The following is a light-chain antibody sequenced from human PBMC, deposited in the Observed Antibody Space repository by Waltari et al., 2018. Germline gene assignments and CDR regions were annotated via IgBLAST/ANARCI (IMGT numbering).Light chain of an antibody. CDR3: QQYYVWPPIT. CDR2: GAS. CDR1: QSVRTN. V-gene: IGKV3-15*01. J-gene: IGKJ4*01. Sequence: LTQSPASLSVSQGHTVLLSCRASQSVRTNLVWYQQKAGQAPRTLIYGASTRASGVPSRFSGSGSETDFTLIISSLQSEDAAVYFCQQYYVWPPITFGGGTKLEI.